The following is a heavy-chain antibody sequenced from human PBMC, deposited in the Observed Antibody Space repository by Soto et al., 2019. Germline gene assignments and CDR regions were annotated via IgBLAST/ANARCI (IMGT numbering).Heavy chain of an antibody. CDR3: XXXXXXXPXFDY. Sequence: QVQLQESGPGLVKPSQTLSLTCTVSGGSISSGDYYWSWIRQPPGKGLEWIGYIYYSGSTYYNPSLKSRVTISVDTSKNQFSLXLSSXXXXDXXVXXXXXXXXXXPXFDYWGQGTLVTVSS. V-gene: IGHV4-30-4*01. CDR1: GGSISSGDYY. J-gene: IGHJ4*02. CDR2: IYYSGST.